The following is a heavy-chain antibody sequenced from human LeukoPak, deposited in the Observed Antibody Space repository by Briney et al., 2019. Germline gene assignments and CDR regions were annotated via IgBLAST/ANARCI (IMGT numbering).Heavy chain of an antibody. V-gene: IGHV3-7*03. CDR2: INHNGNVN. J-gene: IGHJ6*02. D-gene: IGHD3-16*01. Sequence: GSLRLSCAASRFTFSNYGVNWVRQAPGKGLEWVASINHNGNVNYYVDSVKGRFTISRDNAKNSLYLQMSNLRAEDTAVYFCARGGGLDVWGQGATVTVSS. CDR3: ARGGGLDV. CDR1: RFTFSNYG.